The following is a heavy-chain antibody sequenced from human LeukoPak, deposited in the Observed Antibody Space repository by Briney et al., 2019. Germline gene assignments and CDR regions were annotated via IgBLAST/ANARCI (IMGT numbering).Heavy chain of an antibody. CDR2: IYYSGST. D-gene: IGHD1-26*01. V-gene: IGHV4-39*01. Sequence: SETLSLTCTVSGASISSKNNYWAWIRQPPGKGLEWIGSIYYSGSTYYKSPLKSRVTISANTPKNQFSLKLNSVTAADTAVYYCARQVGGSARVIDFWGQGTPVTVSS. J-gene: IGHJ4*02. CDR3: ARQVGGSARVIDF. CDR1: GASISSKNNY.